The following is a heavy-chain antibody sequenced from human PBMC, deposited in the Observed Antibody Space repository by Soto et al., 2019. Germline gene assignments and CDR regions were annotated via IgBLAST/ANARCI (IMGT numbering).Heavy chain of an antibody. D-gene: IGHD6-13*01. J-gene: IGHJ4*02. V-gene: IGHV4-30-4*01. CDR1: GGSISSGDYY. CDR2: IYYSGST. CDR3: ARVEMPGTFDY. Sequence: SETLSLTCTVSGGSISSGDYYWSWIRQPPGKGLEWIGYIYYSGSTYYNPSLKSRVTISVDTPKNQFSLKLSSVTAADTAVYYCARVEMPGTFDYWGQGTLVTVSS.